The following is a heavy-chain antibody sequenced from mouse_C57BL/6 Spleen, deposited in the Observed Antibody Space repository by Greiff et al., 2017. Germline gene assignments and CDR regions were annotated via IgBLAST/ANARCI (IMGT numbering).Heavy chain of an antibody. J-gene: IGHJ3*01. V-gene: IGHV5-4*01. Sequence: EVQLVESGGGLVKPGGSLKLSCAASGFTFSSYAMSWVRQTPEKRLEWVATISDGGSYTYYPDNVKGRFTISRDNAKNNLYLQMSHLKSEDTAMYYCARDRGSSGYGVAYWGQGTLVTVSA. CDR3: ARDRGSSGYGVAY. CDR1: GFTFSSYA. CDR2: ISDGGSYT. D-gene: IGHD3-2*02.